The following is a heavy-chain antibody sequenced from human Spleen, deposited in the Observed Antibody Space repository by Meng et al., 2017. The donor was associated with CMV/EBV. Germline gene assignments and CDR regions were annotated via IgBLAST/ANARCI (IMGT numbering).Heavy chain of an antibody. CDR2: INPNSGGT. CDR3: ARDLGYGDYVGNLGYYYYGMDV. J-gene: IGHJ6*02. Sequence: ASVKVSCKASGYTFTGYYMHWVRQAPGQGLEWMGWINPNSGGTNYAQKFQGRVTMTRDTSISTAYMELSGLRSDDTAVYYCARDLGYGDYVGNLGYYYYGMDVWGQGTTVTVSS. D-gene: IGHD4-17*01. V-gene: IGHV1-2*02. CDR1: GYTFTGYY.